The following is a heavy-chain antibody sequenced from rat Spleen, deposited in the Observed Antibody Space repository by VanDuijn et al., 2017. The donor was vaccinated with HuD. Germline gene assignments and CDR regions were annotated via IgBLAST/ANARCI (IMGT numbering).Heavy chain of an antibody. CDR1: GFTFTNYG. CDR2: ISYDGSST. J-gene: IGHJ1*01. D-gene: IGHD1-9*01. V-gene: IGHV5-7*01. Sequence: EVQLVETGGGLVQPGRSLKLSCAASGFTFTNYGMAWVRQAPKKGLEWVATISYDGSSTYYRDSVQGRFTISRDNAKSTLYLQMDSLRSEDTATYYCARRGTTGIPTYWYFDFWGPGTMATVSS. CDR3: ARRGTTGIPTYWYFDF.